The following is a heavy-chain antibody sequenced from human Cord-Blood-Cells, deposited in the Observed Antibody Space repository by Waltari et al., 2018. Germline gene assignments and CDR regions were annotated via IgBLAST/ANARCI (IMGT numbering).Heavy chain of an antibody. V-gene: IGHV1-2*02. CDR3: ASKLELDY. CDR1: GSPFTGSY. J-gene: IGHJ4*02. D-gene: IGHD1-1*01. CDR2: INPNSGGT. Sequence: VQLVQSGAEVTTPGASVKVSCMASGSPFTGSYMHWVRQAPGQGLEWMGWINPNSGGTNYAQKCQGRVTMTRDTSISTAYMELSRLRSDDTAVYYCASKLELDYWGQGTLVTVSS.